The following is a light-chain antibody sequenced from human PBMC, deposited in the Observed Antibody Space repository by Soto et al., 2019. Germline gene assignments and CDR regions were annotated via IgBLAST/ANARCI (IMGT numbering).Light chain of an antibody. CDR3: HQYNNDPFT. V-gene: IGKV1-33*01. CDR2: DAS. CDR1: QGISNS. J-gene: IGKJ3*01. Sequence: DIQMTQSPSSLSASVGDTITITCRASQGISNSLNWYQLKPGEAPKLLIYDASYLATGVPSRFSGGGSGTQFTFTVSSLQTEDIATYYCHQYNNDPFTFGPGTKVDLK.